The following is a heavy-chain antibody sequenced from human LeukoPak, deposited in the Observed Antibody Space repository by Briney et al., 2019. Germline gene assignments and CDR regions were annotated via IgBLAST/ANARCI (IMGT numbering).Heavy chain of an antibody. CDR1: GGSFSGYY. CDR2: INHSGST. Sequence: SETLSLTCAVYGGSFSGYYWSWIRQPPGKGLEWIGEINHSGSTNYNPSLKSRVTISVDTSKNQFSLKLSSVTAADTAVYYCARGRLPDYWGQGTLVTVSS. V-gene: IGHV4-34*01. J-gene: IGHJ4*02. CDR3: ARGRLPDY.